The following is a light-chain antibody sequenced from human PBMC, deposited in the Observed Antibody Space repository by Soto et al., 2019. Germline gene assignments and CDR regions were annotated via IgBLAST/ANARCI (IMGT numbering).Light chain of an antibody. J-gene: IGLJ3*02. CDR3: CSYAGSYTM. V-gene: IGLV2-11*01. Sequence: QSALTQPRSVSGSPGQSVTISCTGTSSDVGGYNYVSWYQQHPGKVPKLMTYDVSKRPSGVPDRFSGSKSGNTASLIISGLQAEDEADFYCCSYAGSYTMFGGGTKVTVL. CDR1: SSDVGGYNY. CDR2: DVS.